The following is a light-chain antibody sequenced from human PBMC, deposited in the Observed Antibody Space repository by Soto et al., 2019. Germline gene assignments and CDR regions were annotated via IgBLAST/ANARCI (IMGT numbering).Light chain of an antibody. V-gene: IGLV2-11*01. J-gene: IGLJ1*01. Sequence: QSVLTQPRSVTGSPGQSVTISCTGTSSDVSGSNHVSWYQHHPGKAPRCLIYDVNKRPSGVPDRFSGSKSGSTASLTSSGLQADDEAEYYCCSSAGSYTFVFGSGTQLTVL. CDR3: CSSAGSYTFV. CDR1: SSDVSGSNH. CDR2: DVN.